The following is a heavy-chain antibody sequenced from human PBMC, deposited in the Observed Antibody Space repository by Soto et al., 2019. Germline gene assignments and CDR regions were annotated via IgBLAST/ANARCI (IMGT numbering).Heavy chain of an antibody. V-gene: IGHV1-3*01. CDR2: INAGNGNT. CDR3: ASEGYDLFTGFSSFDY. D-gene: IGHD3-9*01. CDR1: GYTFTSYA. Sequence: QVQLVQSGAEVKKPGASVKVSCKASGYTFTSYAMHWVRQAPGQRLEWMGWINAGNGNTKYSQKFQGRVTITRDTSASSAYMELSSLRSEDTAVYYCASEGYDLFTGFSSFDYWGQGTLVTVSS. J-gene: IGHJ4*02.